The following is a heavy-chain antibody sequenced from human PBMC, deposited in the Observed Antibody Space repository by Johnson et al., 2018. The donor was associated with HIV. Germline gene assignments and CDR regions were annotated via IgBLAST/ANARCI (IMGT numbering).Heavy chain of an antibody. Sequence: QLVESGGGLVQPGGSLRLSCAASGFTFSSYWMSWVRQAPGKGLEWVANIKQDGSEKYYVDSVKGRFTISRDNAKNSLYLQMNSLRAEDTAVYYCAREDTMIVMADRAFDIWGQGTMVTVSS. CDR1: GFTFSSYW. CDR3: AREDTMIVMADRAFDI. V-gene: IGHV3-7*05. J-gene: IGHJ3*02. D-gene: IGHD3-22*01. CDR2: IKQDGSEK.